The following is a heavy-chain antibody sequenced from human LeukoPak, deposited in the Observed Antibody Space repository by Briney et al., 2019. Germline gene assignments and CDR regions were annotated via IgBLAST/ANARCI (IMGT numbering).Heavy chain of an antibody. V-gene: IGHV4-38-2*01. Sequence: PSETLSLTCAVSGYSISSGFYWGWIRQPPGEGLEWIGIIYYTGSSYSSPSLKSRVTISVDTSKNQFSLKLSSVTAADTAVYYCASHRRRGAAAEPDYWGQGTLVTVSS. CDR3: ASHRRRGAAAEPDY. J-gene: IGHJ4*02. CDR2: IYYTGSS. CDR1: GYSISSGFY. D-gene: IGHD6-13*01.